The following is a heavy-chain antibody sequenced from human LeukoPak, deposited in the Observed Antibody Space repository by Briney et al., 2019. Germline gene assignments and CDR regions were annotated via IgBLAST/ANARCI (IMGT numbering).Heavy chain of an antibody. D-gene: IGHD5-12*01. V-gene: IGHV3-33*01. Sequence: GGSLRLSCAASGFTFSDYGMHWVRQAPGKGLEWVAVIRYDGSTIYYADSVKGRFTISRDDSKKTLYLQMDSLRAEDTAVYYCARAYSRESGYDFVFGYWGQGTLVTVSS. J-gene: IGHJ4*02. CDR2: IRYDGSTI. CDR1: GFTFSDYG. CDR3: ARAYSRESGYDFVFGY.